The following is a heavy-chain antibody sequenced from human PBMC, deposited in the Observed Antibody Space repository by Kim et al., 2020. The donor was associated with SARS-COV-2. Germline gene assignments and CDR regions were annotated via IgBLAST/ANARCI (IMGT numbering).Heavy chain of an antibody. CDR3: ARDRAGGCTTGVCYLLYYYNGVGG. Sequence: GGSLRLSCAASGFTFSSYSMNWVRQAPGKGLEWVSSISSSSSNIYYADSVKGRFTISRDNAKNSLYLQMNSLRDEDTAVYYCARDRAGGCTTGVCYLLYYYNGVGGWGQGGNATLSS. CDR2: ISSSSSNI. CDR1: GFTFSSYS. J-gene: IGHJ6*02. D-gene: IGHD2-8*01. V-gene: IGHV3-21*01.